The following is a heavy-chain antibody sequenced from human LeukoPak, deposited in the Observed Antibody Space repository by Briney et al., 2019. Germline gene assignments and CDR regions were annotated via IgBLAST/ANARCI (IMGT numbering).Heavy chain of an antibody. J-gene: IGHJ5*02. CDR2: INHSGST. D-gene: IGHD3-10*01. CDR3: ARGLVGITMVRGVLDP. V-gene: IGHV4-31*03. Sequence: SQTLSLTCTVSGGSISSGGYYWSWIRQHPGKGLEWIGEINHSGSTNYNPSLKSRVTISVDTSKNQFSLKLSSVTAADTAVYYCARGLVGITMVRGVLDPWGQGTLVTVSS. CDR1: GGSISSGGYY.